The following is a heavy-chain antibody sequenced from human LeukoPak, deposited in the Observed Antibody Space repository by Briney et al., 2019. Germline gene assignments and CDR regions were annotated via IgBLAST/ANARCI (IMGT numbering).Heavy chain of an antibody. D-gene: IGHD2-15*01. Sequence: SETLSLTCTVSGGSISSGNYYWSWIRQHPGKGLEWIGYIHYSGSTYYNPSLKSRVSISVDTSENQFSLKLSSVTVADTAVYYCARAGWYDGLDIWGQGTTVTVSS. J-gene: IGHJ3*02. CDR1: GGSISSGNYY. CDR3: ARAGWYDGLDI. V-gene: IGHV4-31*03. CDR2: IHYSGST.